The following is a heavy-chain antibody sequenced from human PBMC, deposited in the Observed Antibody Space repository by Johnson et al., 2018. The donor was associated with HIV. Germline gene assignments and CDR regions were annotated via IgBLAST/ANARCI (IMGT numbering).Heavy chain of an antibody. J-gene: IGHJ3*02. CDR2: ISWNSGSI. V-gene: IGHV3-9*01. D-gene: IGHD1-26*01. CDR1: GFTFDDYG. CDR3: AKDEGGSYSQDAFDI. Sequence: VQLVESVGGVVRPGGSLRLSCAASGFTFDDYGMTWVRQAPGKGLEWVSGISWNSGSIGYADSVKGRFTISRDNAKNSLYLQMNSLRAEDTALYYCAKDEGGSYSQDAFDIWGQGTMVTVSS.